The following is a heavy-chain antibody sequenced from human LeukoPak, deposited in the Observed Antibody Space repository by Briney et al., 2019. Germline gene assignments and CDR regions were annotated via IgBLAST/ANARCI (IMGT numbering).Heavy chain of an antibody. CDR3: VRDDGDV. CDR2: INEDGSGK. Sequence: PGGSLRLSCVFSGFTFSNYWTKWVRQAPGKGLEWVASINEDGSGKYSMDSVKDRVTISRDNAKNSLDLQINSLTVKDTAIYYCVRDDGDVWGKGTTVTVSS. J-gene: IGHJ6*04. V-gene: IGHV3-7*01. CDR1: GFTFSNYW.